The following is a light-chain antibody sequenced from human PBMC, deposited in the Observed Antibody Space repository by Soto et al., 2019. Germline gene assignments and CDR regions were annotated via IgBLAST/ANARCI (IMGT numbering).Light chain of an antibody. Sequence: DIQMTQSPYTLSGSVGDRVTITCRASQTISSWLAWYQQKPGKAPKLLIYKASTLKSGVPSRFSGSGPGTEFTLTISSLQPDDFATSYCQHYNSYSEAFGQGTKVDIK. CDR3: QHYNSYSEA. J-gene: IGKJ1*01. CDR1: QTISSW. CDR2: KAS. V-gene: IGKV1-5*03.